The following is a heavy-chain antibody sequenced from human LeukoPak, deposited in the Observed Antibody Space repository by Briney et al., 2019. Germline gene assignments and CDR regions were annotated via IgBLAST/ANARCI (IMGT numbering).Heavy chain of an antibody. J-gene: IGHJ4*02. D-gene: IGHD3-22*01. CDR2: IYYSGST. CDR1: GGSISSGGYY. Sequence: SETLSLTCTVSGGSISSGGYYWSWIRQPPGKGLEWIGYIYYSGSTYYNPSLKSRVTISVDTSKNQFSLKLSSVTAADTAVYYCARETYYYDSSGGYWGQGTLVTVSS. V-gene: IGHV4-30-4*01. CDR3: ARETYYYDSSGGY.